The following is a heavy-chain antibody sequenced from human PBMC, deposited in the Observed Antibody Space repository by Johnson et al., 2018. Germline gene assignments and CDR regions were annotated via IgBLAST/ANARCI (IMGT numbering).Heavy chain of an antibody. V-gene: IGHV4-34*01. D-gene: IGHD5-12*01. Sequence: QVQLQQWGAGLLKPSETLSLNCAVYAGSFRGYYWSWIRQPPGKGLEWIGEINHSGSTNYNPSLKSRVTISVDTSKNHFSLKFNSVTAADTAVYYCARGSGYDYYYNYYSMDVWGQGTTVTVSS. CDR2: INHSGST. CDR3: ARGSGYDYYYNYYSMDV. CDR1: AGSFRGYY. J-gene: IGHJ6*02.